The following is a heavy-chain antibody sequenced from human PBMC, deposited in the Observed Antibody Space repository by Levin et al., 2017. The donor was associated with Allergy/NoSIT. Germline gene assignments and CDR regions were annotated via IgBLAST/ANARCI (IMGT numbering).Heavy chain of an antibody. J-gene: IGHJ4*02. CDR3: ARAVAAVPWYFDY. D-gene: IGHD2-21*01. Sequence: PPGGSLRLSCAASGFTFSSYSMYWVRQAPGKGLMWVSRIHSDGTTITYADSVKGRFTISRDNAKNTLFLQMNSLRAEDTAVYYCARAVAAVPWYFDYWGQGILVTVSS. V-gene: IGHV3-74*01. CDR2: IHSDGTTI. CDR1: GFTFSSYS.